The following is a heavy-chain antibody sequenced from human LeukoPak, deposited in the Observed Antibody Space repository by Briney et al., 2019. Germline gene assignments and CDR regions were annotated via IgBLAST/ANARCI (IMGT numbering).Heavy chain of an antibody. CDR3: ASHYHTNYMDV. D-gene: IGHD3-9*01. V-gene: IGHV3-21*01. Sequence: PGGSLRLSCAASGFTFSSYSMNWVRQAPGKGLEWVSSISSSSSYIYYADSVKSRFTISRDNAKNSLYLQMNSLRAEDTAVYYCASHYHTNYMDVWGKGTTVTVSS. J-gene: IGHJ6*03. CDR1: GFTFSSYS. CDR2: ISSSSSYI.